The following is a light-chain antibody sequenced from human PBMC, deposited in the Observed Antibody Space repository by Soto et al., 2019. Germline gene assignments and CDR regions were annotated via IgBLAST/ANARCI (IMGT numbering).Light chain of an antibody. J-gene: IGKJ1*01. CDR2: KAS. CDR3: QQYNSWT. CDR1: QSLSSW. V-gene: IGKV1-5*03. Sequence: DIQMTQSPSTLSSSLGDSVTITCRASQSLSSWLAWYQQKPGKAPKLLIYKASSLESGVPSRFSGSGSGTEFTLTISSLQPDDFATYYCQQYNSWTFGQGTKVDIK.